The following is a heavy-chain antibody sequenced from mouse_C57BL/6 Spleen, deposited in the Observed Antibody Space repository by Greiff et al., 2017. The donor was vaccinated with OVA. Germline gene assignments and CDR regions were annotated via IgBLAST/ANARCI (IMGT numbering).Heavy chain of an antibody. J-gene: IGHJ4*01. CDR2: IYPGDGDT. CDR1: GYAFSSYW. V-gene: IGHV1-80*01. Sequence: VQLQESGAELVKPGASVKISCKASGYAFSSYWVNWVKQRPGKGLEWIGQIYPGDGDTNYNGKFKGKATLTADKSSSTAYMQLSSLTSEDSAVYFCARGTGGDWGQGTSVTVSS. D-gene: IGHD4-1*01. CDR3: ARGTGGD.